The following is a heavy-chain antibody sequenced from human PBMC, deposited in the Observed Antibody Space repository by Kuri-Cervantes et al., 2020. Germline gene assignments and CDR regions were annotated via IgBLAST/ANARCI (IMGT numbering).Heavy chain of an antibody. D-gene: IGHD3-22*01. CDR2: VSGSGDST. J-gene: IGHJ4*02. V-gene: IGHV3-23*01. Sequence: GGSLRLSCAASGFTFSNAWMTWVRQAPGKGLEWVSAVSGSGDSTYYADSVKGLFTISRDNSKNTLYLQMNSLRAEDTAVYYCAKDVRGGSIGYKGYWGQGTLVTVSS. CDR1: GFTFSNAW. CDR3: AKDVRGGSIGYKGY.